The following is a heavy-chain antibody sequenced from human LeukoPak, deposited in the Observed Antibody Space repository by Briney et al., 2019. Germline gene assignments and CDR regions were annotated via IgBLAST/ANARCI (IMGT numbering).Heavy chain of an antibody. J-gene: IGHJ4*02. V-gene: IGHV3-23*01. CDR3: AKDSEEFYSSSSYFDY. Sequence: GGSLRLSCAGSGFTFSSYARIWVRQAPGMGLKWVSAVSGSGGSTYYADSVKGRFTISRDNSKNTLYLQMKSLRAEDTAVYYCAKDSEEFYSSSSYFDYWGQGTLVTVSS. D-gene: IGHD6-6*01. CDR1: GFTFSSYA. CDR2: VSGSGGST.